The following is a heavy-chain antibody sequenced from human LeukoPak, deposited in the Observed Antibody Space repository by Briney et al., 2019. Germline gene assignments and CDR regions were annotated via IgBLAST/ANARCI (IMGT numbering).Heavy chain of an antibody. Sequence: ASVKVSCKASGYTFTSYAMHWVRQAPGQRLEWMGWINAGNGNTKYSQKFQGRVTITRDTSASTAYMELSSLRSEDTAVYYCARDILSADLTPGDQSLIFVYWGQGTLVTVSS. CDR1: GYTFTSYA. J-gene: IGHJ4*02. CDR3: ARDILSADLTPGDQSLIFVY. V-gene: IGHV1-3*01. D-gene: IGHD2-8*01. CDR2: INAGNGNT.